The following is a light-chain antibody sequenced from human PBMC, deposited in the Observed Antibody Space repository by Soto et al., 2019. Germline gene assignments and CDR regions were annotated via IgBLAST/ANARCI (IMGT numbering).Light chain of an antibody. CDR3: QQYGYSPVMYT. CDR1: QSVRSTF. Sequence: VLPQSPDTLSLSPGDRATLSCRASQSVRSTFLAWYQQKPGQATRLLIYGASNRAAGIPERFSGSASGTEFTLTISRLEPDDSAVYYCQQYGYSPVMYTFGQGTKLEIK. J-gene: IGKJ2*01. V-gene: IGKV3-20*01. CDR2: GAS.